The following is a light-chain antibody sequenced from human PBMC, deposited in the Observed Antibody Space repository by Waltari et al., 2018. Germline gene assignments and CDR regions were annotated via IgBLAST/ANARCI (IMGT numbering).Light chain of an antibody. V-gene: IGLV6-57*02. J-gene: IGLJ3*02. Sequence: KFMLTQPHSVSESPGKTVTLSCTGSGGSIATTYVQWSQQRPGSAPLLLIFADYQRPSGIPGRFSGSIDTSSNSASLTISGLKTEDEADYFCQSYDRTDWVFGGGTKLTVL. CDR3: QSYDRTDWV. CDR2: ADY. CDR1: GGSIATTY.